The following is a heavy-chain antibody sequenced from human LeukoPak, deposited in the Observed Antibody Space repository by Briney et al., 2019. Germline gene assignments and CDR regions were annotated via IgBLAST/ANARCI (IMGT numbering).Heavy chain of an antibody. CDR3: ARDCIGCHGFDY. D-gene: IGHD2-15*01. J-gene: IGHJ4*02. V-gene: IGHV1-18*01. CDR2: VSAYADNT. Sequence: ASVKVSCKASGYTFTTYGISWVRQAPGQGLEWMGWVSAYADNTNYIQKLQGRVTMTTDTSTSTAYMALRSLRSDDTAVYYCARDCIGCHGFDYWGQGTLVTVSS. CDR1: GYTFTTYG.